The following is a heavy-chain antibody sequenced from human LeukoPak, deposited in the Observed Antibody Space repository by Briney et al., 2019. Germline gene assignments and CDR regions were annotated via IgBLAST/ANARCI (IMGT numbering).Heavy chain of an antibody. Sequence: SEALSLTCTVSGGTMSGGNYYWSWIRQSPGKGLEWIGYIHYGGSTYYNPSLKSRVTISVDRSKNQFSLKLASVTAADTAVYYCARALGSSWYWVDPWGRGTLITVSS. V-gene: IGHV4-30-4*01. CDR1: GGTMSGGNYY. CDR2: IHYGGST. J-gene: IGHJ5*02. CDR3: ARALGSSWYWVDP. D-gene: IGHD6-13*01.